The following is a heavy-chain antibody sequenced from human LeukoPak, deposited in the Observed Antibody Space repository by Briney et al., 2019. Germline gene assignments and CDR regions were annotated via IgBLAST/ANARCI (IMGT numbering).Heavy chain of an antibody. CDR1: GGSINGYH. V-gene: IGHV4-59*08. CDR3: ARLTHLYPIDNYYYHSMDV. Sequence: SETLSPTCTVSGGSINGYHWSWIRLPPGKGLEWIGYIHYTGITNYSPSLKSRLTISVDTSNNLFSLRLASVTAADSAVYYCARLTHLYPIDNYYYHSMDVWGQGTTVTVSS. D-gene: IGHD1-26*01. J-gene: IGHJ6*02. CDR2: IHYTGIT.